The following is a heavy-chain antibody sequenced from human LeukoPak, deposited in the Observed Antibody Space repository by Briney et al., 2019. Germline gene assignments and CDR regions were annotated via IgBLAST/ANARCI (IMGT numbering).Heavy chain of an antibody. V-gene: IGHV4-34*01. CDR3: ANSGSYYRVSVFNY. Sequence: PSETLSLTCAVYGGSFSGYYWSWIRQPPGKGLEWIGEINHSGSTNYNPSLKSRVTISVDTSKNQFSLKLSSVTAADTAVYYCANSGSYYRVSVFNYWGQGTLVTVSS. CDR2: INHSGST. CDR1: GGSFSGYY. J-gene: IGHJ4*02. D-gene: IGHD1-26*01.